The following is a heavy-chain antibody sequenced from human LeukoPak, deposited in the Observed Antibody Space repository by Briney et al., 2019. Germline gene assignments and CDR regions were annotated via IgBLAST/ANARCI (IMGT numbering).Heavy chain of an antibody. V-gene: IGHV3-23*01. Sequence: PGGSLRLSCAASGFTFSSDAMSWVRQAPGKGLEWVSAISGSGAGTHHADSVKGRFTISRDSSKNTLYLQMNSLRDEDTAVYYCARAVQDYSTPIFDYWGQGTLVTVSS. J-gene: IGHJ4*02. CDR3: ARAVQDYSTPIFDY. CDR1: GFTFSSDA. D-gene: IGHD2-15*01. CDR2: ISGSGAGT.